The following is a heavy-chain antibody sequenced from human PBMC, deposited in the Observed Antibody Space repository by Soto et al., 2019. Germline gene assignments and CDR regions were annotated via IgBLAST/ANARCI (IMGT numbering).Heavy chain of an antibody. CDR3: VRSGDNYNRLDY. Sequence: PGGSLRLSCAASGFTFSSYSMNWVRQAPGKGLEWVSSISSSSSYIYYADSVKGRFSISRDNAKNSLYLQINSLRGDDTAIYYCVRSGDNYNRLDYWGQGTPVTVSS. V-gene: IGHV3-21*06. J-gene: IGHJ4*02. CDR1: GFTFSSYS. CDR2: ISSSSSYI. D-gene: IGHD1-1*01.